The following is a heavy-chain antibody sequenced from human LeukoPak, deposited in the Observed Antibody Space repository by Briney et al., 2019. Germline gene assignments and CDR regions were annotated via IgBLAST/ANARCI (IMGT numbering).Heavy chain of an antibody. V-gene: IGHV4-39*01. CDR2: IYYSGST. CDR1: GGSIRSSSYY. D-gene: IGHD6-19*01. CDR3: ARQVVAVAGTGYFDY. J-gene: IGHJ4*02. Sequence: SETLSLTCTVSGGSIRSSSYYWGWIRQPPGKGLEWIGSIYYSGSTYYNASLKSRGTISVDTSKNQFSLKLNSVTAADTAVYFCARQVVAVAGTGYFDYWGEGTLVTVSS.